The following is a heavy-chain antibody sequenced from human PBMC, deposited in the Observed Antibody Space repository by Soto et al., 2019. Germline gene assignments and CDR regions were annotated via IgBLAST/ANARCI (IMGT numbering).Heavy chain of an antibody. J-gene: IGHJ2*01. V-gene: IGHV3-23*01. CDR1: GFTFSGYA. CDR2: ISGGGDAT. D-gene: IGHD3-10*01. CDR3: ARKVSGSTGRPDLWYFDL. Sequence: EVQLLDSGGGLVQPGGSLRLSCAASGFTFSGYALTWVRQAPGKGLEWVSAISGGGDATFYADSVKGRFTISRDNSKNTLYLQMNTLRAEYTAVSYCARKVSGSTGRPDLWYFDLWGRGTLVTVSS.